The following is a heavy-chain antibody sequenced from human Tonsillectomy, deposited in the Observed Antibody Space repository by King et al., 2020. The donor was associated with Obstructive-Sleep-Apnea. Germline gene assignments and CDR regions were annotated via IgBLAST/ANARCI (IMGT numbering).Heavy chain of an antibody. J-gene: IGHJ2*01. V-gene: IGHV3-21*01. CDR1: GFTFSSYS. D-gene: IGHD2-2*01. CDR2: ISSSRSYI. CDR3: ARAPLLGCSSTSCLKTHFDL. Sequence: VQLVESGGGLVKPGGSLRLSCAASGFTFSSYSMNWVRQAPGKGLEWVSSISSSRSYIYYADSVKGRFTISRDNAKNSLYLQMNSLRAEDTAVYYCARAPLLGCSSTSCLKTHFDLWGRGTLVTVSS.